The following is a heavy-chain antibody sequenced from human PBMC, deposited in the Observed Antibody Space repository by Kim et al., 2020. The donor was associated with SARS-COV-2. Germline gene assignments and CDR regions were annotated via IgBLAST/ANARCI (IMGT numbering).Heavy chain of an antibody. CDR2: ISWDGDI. Sequence: GGSLRLSCAASGFMFGDFAMYWVRQAPGKGLEWVSGISWDGDIAYAASVKGRFTISRDNAKNSLYLQVKSLRTEDTALYYCATGGGSSSLLDYWGQGTLV. CDR3: ATGGGSSSLLDY. CDR1: GFMFGDFA. V-gene: IGHV3-9*01. D-gene: IGHD6-6*01. J-gene: IGHJ4*02.